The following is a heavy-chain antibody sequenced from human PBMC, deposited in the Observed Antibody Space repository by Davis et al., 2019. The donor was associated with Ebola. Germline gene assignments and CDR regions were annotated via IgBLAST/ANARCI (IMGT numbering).Heavy chain of an antibody. CDR2: IYSGGST. V-gene: IGHV3-53*05. CDR1: GFTVSSNY. J-gene: IGHJ4*02. D-gene: IGHD3-22*01. CDR3: AKGLGYYYDSSGYRY. Sequence: PGGSLRLSCAASGFTVSSNYMSWVRQAPGKGLEWVSVIYSGGSTYYADSVKGRFTISRDNSKNTLYLQMNSLRAEDTAVYYCAKGLGYYYDSSGYRYWGQGTLVTVSS.